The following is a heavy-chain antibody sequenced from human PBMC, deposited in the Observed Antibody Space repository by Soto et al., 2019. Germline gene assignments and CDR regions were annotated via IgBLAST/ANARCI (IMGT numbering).Heavy chain of an antibody. CDR1: GGTFSSYA. J-gene: IGHJ6*02. D-gene: IGHD2-15*01. CDR2: IIPIFGTA. Sequence: QVQLVQSGAEVKKPGSSVKVSCKAPGGTFSSYAISWVRQAPGQGLEWMGGIIPIFGTAKYAQKVQGGVTITADESTSTGYMELSSLRSEDTAVYYCARSQGGSSSLDIYYYYYYGMDVWGQGTTVTVSS. CDR3: ARSQGGSSSLDIYYYYYYGMDV. V-gene: IGHV1-69*01.